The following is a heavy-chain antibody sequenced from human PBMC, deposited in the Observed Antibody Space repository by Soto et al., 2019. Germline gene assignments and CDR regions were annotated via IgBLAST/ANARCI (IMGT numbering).Heavy chain of an antibody. V-gene: IGHV3-23*01. Sequence: EVQLLESGGGLVQPGGSLRLSCGGSGFTFDSYAMTWVRQAPGKGLEWVSAISGSGGTTYYANSVKGRFPISRDQSKDTRYLQMNSLRAEDTAIYYCAKDRHYGSGTYSDSYLDYWGQGTLVTVSA. J-gene: IGHJ4*02. CDR2: ISGSGGTT. D-gene: IGHD3-10*01. CDR1: GFTFDSYA. CDR3: AKDRHYGSGTYSDSYLDY.